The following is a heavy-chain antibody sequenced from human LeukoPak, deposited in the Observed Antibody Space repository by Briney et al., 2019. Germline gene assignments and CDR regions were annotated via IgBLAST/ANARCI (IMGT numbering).Heavy chain of an antibody. CDR2: IYYSGST. CDR1: GGSISSYY. V-gene: IGHV4-59*01. CDR3: ARDYSSGWNNWFDP. D-gene: IGHD6-19*01. J-gene: IGHJ5*02. Sequence: SETLSLTCTVSGGSISSYYWSWIRQPPGKGLEWIGYIYYSGSTNYNPSLKSRVTISVDTSKNQFSLKLSSVTAADTAVYYCARDYSSGWNNWFDPWGQGTLVTVSS.